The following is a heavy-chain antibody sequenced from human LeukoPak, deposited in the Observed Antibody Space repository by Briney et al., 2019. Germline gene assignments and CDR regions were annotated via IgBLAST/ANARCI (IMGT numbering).Heavy chain of an antibody. CDR2: ISSSGSTI. D-gene: IGHD3-10*02. CDR3: AELGITMIGGV. J-gene: IGHJ6*04. V-gene: IGHV3-48*03. Sequence: GGSLRLSCAASGFTFSSYEMNWVRQAPGKGLEWVSYISSSGSTIHYADSVKGRFTMSRDNAKNSLYLRMNSLRAEDTAVYYCAELGITMIGGVWGKGTTVTISS. CDR1: GFTFSSYE.